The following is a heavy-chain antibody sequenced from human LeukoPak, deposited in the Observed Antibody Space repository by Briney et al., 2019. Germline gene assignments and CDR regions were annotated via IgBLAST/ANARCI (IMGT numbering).Heavy chain of an antibody. CDR1: GFTFGYYD. CDR3: ARYRHLGY. J-gene: IGHJ4*02. CDR2: INQNGGEK. Sequence: PGGSLRLSCAASGFTFGYYDMNWVRQAPGKGLEWVANINQNGGEKYYVDSVKGRFTISRDNGKNSLYLQMNSLRAEDTAVYYCARYRHLGYWGQGTLVTVSS. V-gene: IGHV3-7*01.